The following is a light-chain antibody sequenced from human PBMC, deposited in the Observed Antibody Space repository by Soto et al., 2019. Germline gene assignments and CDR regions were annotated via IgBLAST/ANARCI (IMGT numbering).Light chain of an antibody. Sequence: EIGMTQSAATLSVSPGERATLSWRASQSVSSNLAWYQQKHGQAPRLFIYGASTRATAIPPRFSGSGYGTEFNLTISSLQSEDFAVYYCQQYDNWPITFGQGTRLEIK. CDR2: GAS. CDR1: QSVSSN. J-gene: IGKJ5*01. V-gene: IGKV3-15*01. CDR3: QQYDNWPIT.